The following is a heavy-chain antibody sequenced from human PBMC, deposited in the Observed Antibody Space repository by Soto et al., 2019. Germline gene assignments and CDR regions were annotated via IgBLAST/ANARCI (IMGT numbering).Heavy chain of an antibody. J-gene: IGHJ6*02. CDR1: GYSFTSYW. CDR2: IYPGDSDT. CDR3: ARHQTATPYYYYYGMDV. D-gene: IGHD2-15*01. Sequence: PGESLKISCKGSGYSFTSYWIGWVRQMPGKGLEWMGIIYPGDSDTRYSPSFQGQVTISADKSISTAYLQWSSLKASDTAMYYCARHQTATPYYYYYGMDVWGQGTTVTVS. V-gene: IGHV5-51*01.